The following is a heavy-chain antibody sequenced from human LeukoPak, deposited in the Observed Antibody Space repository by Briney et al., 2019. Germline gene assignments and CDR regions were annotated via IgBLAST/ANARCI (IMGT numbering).Heavy chain of an antibody. D-gene: IGHD3-22*01. J-gene: IGHJ4*02. Sequence: GESLKISLKGSGYSLPNYWIGRVRPRSGKGLEWMGIIYPGDSDTRYSPSFQGQVTISADRSISTAYLQWGSLRASDTAMYDCVRRPSASSGYYFDFWGQGTLVTVSS. CDR2: IYPGDSDT. CDR3: VRRPSASSGYYFDF. V-gene: IGHV5-51*01. CDR1: GYSLPNYW.